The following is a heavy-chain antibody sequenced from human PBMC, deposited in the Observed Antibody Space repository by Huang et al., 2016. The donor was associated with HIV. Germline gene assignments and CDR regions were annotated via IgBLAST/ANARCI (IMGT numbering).Heavy chain of an antibody. CDR3: ARRMAGWDDFFDM. D-gene: IGHD6-19*01. Sequence: QVQLVESGGGLVKPGGSLRLSCAASGLVFSEHYMNWIRQAPGKGLELISYISRSGTTIRYADSVKGRFTISRDNTKKSLFREMNSLRVEDTAVYYCARRMAGWDDFFDMWGQGTMVTVSS. J-gene: IGHJ3*02. V-gene: IGHV3-11*01. CDR1: GLVFSEHY. CDR2: ISRSGTTI.